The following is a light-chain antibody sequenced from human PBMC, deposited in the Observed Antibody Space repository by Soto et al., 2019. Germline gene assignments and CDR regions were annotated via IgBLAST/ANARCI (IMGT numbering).Light chain of an antibody. Sequence: QSALTQPASVSGSPGQSITISCTGTSRDVGAYNYVSWYQHHPGKAPKLLIYEVTNRPSGVSHRFSGSKSGNTASLTISGLQAEDEADYHCSSYTRTTTLVFGGGTELTVL. J-gene: IGLJ2*01. V-gene: IGLV2-14*01. CDR3: SSYTRTTTLV. CDR2: EVT. CDR1: SRDVGAYNY.